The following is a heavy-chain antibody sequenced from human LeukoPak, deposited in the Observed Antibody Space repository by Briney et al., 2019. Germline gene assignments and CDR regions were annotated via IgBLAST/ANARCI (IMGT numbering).Heavy chain of an antibody. V-gene: IGHV4-59*01. CDR2: IYYSGST. J-gene: IGHJ6*02. CDR1: GGSISSYY. Sequence: PSETLSLTCTVSGGSISSYYWSWIRQPPGKGLEWIGYIYYSGSTNYNPSLKSRVTISVDTSKNQFSLKLSSVTAADTAVYYCARENLSIRDGMDVWGQGTTVTVSS. D-gene: IGHD1-14*01. CDR3: ARENLSIRDGMDV.